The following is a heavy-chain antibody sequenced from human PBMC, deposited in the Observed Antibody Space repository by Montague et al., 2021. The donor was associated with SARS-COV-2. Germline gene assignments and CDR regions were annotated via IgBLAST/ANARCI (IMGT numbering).Heavy chain of an antibody. Sequence: SLRLSCAASGFTFSDYYMSWIRQAPGKGLEWVSYISGRGSYTDYADSVKGRSTISRDNARKSLYLEMNSLRAEDTAVYYCARLVGVESNRRDYFNYWGQGTLVTVSS. CDR3: ARLVGVESNRRDYFNY. CDR2: ISGRGSYT. D-gene: IGHD1-14*01. CDR1: GFTFSDYY. V-gene: IGHV3-11*03. J-gene: IGHJ4*02.